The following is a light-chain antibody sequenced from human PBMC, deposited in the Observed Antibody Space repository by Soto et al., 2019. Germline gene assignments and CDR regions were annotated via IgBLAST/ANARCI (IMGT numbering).Light chain of an antibody. Sequence: DIVMTQSPDSLAVSLGERATINCKSSQSVLYSSNNKNYLAWYQQKPGQPPKLLIYWASTRESGVPDRFSGSGSGTDFTLPISSLQAEDVAVYYCQKYYSTPPTTFGQGTKVEIK. CDR2: WAS. V-gene: IGKV4-1*01. J-gene: IGKJ1*01. CDR1: QSVLYSSNNKNY. CDR3: QKYYSTPPTT.